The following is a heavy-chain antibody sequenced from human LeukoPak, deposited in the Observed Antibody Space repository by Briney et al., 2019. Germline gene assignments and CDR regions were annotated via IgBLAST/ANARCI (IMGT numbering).Heavy chain of an antibody. CDR1: GGTFSSYA. D-gene: IGHD5-24*01. CDR3: ARDNSVRDEAWWFNP. V-gene: IGHV1-24*01. CDR2: FDPEDGET. J-gene: IGHJ5*02. Sequence: GASVKVSCKASGGTFSSYAISWVRQAPGKGLEWMGGFDPEDGETIYAQKFQGRVTMTEDTSTDTAYMELSSLRSEDTAVYYCARDNSVRDEAWWFNPWGQGTLVTVSS.